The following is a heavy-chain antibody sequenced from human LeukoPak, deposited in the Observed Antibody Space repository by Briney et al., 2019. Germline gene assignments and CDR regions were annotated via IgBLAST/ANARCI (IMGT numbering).Heavy chain of an antibody. D-gene: IGHD6-19*01. V-gene: IGHV3-48*03. CDR1: GFTFSSYE. CDR3: ARVAGTGIDAFGI. J-gene: IGHJ3*02. Sequence: GGSLRLSCAASGFTFSSYEMNWVRQAPGKGLEWVSYISSSGSTIYYADSVKGRFTISRDNAKNSLYLQMNSLRAEDTAVYYCARVAGTGIDAFGIWGQGTMVTVSS. CDR2: ISSSGSTI.